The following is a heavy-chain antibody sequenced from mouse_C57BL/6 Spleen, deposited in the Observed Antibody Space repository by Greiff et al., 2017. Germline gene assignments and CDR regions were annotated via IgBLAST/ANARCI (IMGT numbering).Heavy chain of an antibody. CDR2: INPNNGGT. Sequence: EVQLQQSGPELVKPGASVKMSCKASGYTFTDYNMHWVKQSHGKSLEWIGYINPNNGGTSYNQKFKGKATLTVNKSSSTAYMGLRSLTSEDSAVYYCARGGITTVVRGYFDYWGQGTTLTVSS. CDR1: GYTFTDYN. CDR3: ARGGITTVVRGYFDY. D-gene: IGHD1-1*01. V-gene: IGHV1-22*01. J-gene: IGHJ2*01.